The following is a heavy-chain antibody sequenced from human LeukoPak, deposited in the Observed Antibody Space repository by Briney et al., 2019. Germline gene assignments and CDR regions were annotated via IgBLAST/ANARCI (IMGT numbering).Heavy chain of an antibody. V-gene: IGHV3-23*01. CDR3: AKHYGSGTYYNYFTY. CDR1: GFTFSSYA. D-gene: IGHD3-10*01. Sequence: GGSLRLSCAALGFTFSSYALSWVRQAPGKELEWVSAISDSGSSTYYADFVKGRFTISRDNSKNTLFLQIHGLRAEDTATCYCAKHYGSGTYYNYFTYWGQGTLVSVSS. J-gene: IGHJ4*02. CDR2: ISDSGSST.